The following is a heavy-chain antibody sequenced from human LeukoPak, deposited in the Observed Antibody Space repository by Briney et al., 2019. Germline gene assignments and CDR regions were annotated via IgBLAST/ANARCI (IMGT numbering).Heavy chain of an antibody. Sequence: GGSLRLSCAASGFTFSTSAMGWVRQAPGKGLEWVSSIKGGGGDPFYADSVKGRFTISRDNSKNTLFLQLNSLRADDSAVYYCAKGGHDFNPFYWWGQRTLVTVSS. D-gene: IGHD2-21*02. CDR3: AKGGHDFNPFYW. CDR1: GFTFSTSA. J-gene: IGHJ4*02. CDR2: IKGGGGDP. V-gene: IGHV3-23*01.